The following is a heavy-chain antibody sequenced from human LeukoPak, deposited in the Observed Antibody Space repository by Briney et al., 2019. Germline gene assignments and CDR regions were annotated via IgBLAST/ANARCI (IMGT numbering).Heavy chain of an antibody. CDR1: GFTFSTYW. CDR2: INSDGSRT. J-gene: IGHJ3*02. Sequence: GGSLRLSCAASGFTFSTYWMHWVRQAPGKGLVWVSRINSDGSRTTYADSVKGRFTISRDNAKNTLYLQMNSPRTEDTAVYYCARPETQYSSGLDGFDIWGQGTMVTVSS. V-gene: IGHV3-74*01. CDR3: ARPETQYSSGLDGFDI. D-gene: IGHD6-19*01.